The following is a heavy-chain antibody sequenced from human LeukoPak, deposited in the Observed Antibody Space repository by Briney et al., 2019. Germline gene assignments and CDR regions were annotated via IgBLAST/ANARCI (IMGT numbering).Heavy chain of an antibody. J-gene: IGHJ4*01. D-gene: IGHD6-13*01. CDR1: GYTFTSYD. CDR3: ARKGIAAAGIDFDY. V-gene: IGHV1-8*01. Sequence: ASVKVSCKASGYTFTSYDINWVRQATGQGLEWMGWMNPTSGNTGYAQKFQGRVTMTRNTSISTAYMELSSLRSEDTAVYYCARKGIAAAGIDFDYWGQGTLVTVSS. CDR2: MNPTSGNT.